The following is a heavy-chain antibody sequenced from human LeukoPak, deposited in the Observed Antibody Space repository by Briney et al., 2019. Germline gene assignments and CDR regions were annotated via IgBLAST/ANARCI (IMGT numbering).Heavy chain of an antibody. Sequence: KSGGSLRLSCAASGFTFSDYYMSWIRQAPGKGLEWDSYISSSGSTIYYADSVKGRFTISRDNAKNSLYLQMNSLRAEDTAVYYCARYIVVVPAAIRDLPSPYYYYGMDVWGQGTTVTVSS. V-gene: IGHV3-11*01. J-gene: IGHJ6*02. D-gene: IGHD2-2*02. CDR3: ARYIVVVPAAIRDLPSPYYYYGMDV. CDR1: GFTFSDYY. CDR2: ISSSGSTI.